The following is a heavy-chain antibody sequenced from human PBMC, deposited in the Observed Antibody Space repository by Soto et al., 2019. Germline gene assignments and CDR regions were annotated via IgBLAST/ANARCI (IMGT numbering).Heavy chain of an antibody. J-gene: IGHJ3*02. D-gene: IGHD2-15*01. CDR2: IIPIFGTA. CDR3: ARALSGYCSGGSCPTSAFDI. CDR1: GGTFSSYA. V-gene: IGHV1-69*01. Sequence: QVQLVQSGAEVKKPGSSVKVSCKASGGTFSSYAISRVRQAPGQGLEWMGGIIPIFGTANYAQKFQGRVTITADESTSTAYMELSSLRSEDTAVYYCARALSGYCSGGSCPTSAFDIWGQGTMVTVSS.